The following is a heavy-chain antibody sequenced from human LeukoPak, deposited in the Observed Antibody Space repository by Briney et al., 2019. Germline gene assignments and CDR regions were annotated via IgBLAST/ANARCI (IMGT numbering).Heavy chain of an antibody. CDR1: GFTFSSYG. V-gene: IGHV3-30*02. D-gene: IGHD6-19*01. CDR2: IRYDGSNK. CDR3: ARGHSSGWYDQYYFDH. J-gene: IGHJ4*02. Sequence: GGSLRLSCAASGFTFSSYGMHWVRQAPGKGLEWVAFIRYDGSNKYYADSVKGRFTISRDNAKNSVYLQMNSLRAEDTAVYYCARGHSSGWYDQYYFDHWGQGTPVTVSS.